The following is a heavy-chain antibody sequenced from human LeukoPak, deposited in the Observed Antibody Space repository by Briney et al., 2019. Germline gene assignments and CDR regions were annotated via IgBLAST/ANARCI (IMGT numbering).Heavy chain of an antibody. D-gene: IGHD4-11*01. CDR2: ISPKNGNT. Sequence: ASVTVSCKSSGYTFDTSGITWVRQAPGQRLEWMGWISPKNGNTHYAQKVQGRVTMTTDTSTSTAYMELRSLTSDDTAIYYCTRVRESSNSWGAFDIWGQGTMVAVS. CDR3: TRVRESSNSWGAFDI. J-gene: IGHJ3*02. V-gene: IGHV1-18*01. CDR1: GYTFDTSG.